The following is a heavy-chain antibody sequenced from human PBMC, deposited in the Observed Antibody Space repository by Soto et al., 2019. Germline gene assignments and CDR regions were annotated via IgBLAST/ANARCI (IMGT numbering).Heavy chain of an antibody. J-gene: IGHJ4*02. CDR2: IYYSGST. CDR3: ARARGGPDYYDSSGYYYPFDY. D-gene: IGHD3-22*01. CDR1: GGSISSGGYY. V-gene: IGHV4-31*03. Sequence: SETLSLTCTVSGGSISSGGYYWSWIRQHPGKGLEWIGYIYYSGSTYYNPSLKSRVTISVDTSKNQFSLKLSSVTAADTAVYYCARARGGPDYYDSSGYYYPFDYWGQGTLVTVSS.